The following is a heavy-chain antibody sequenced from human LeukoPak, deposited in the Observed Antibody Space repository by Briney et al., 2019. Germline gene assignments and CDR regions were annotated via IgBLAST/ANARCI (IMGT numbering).Heavy chain of an antibody. CDR1: GYTFTSYG. CDR2: ISAYNGNT. CDR3: ARDQPTPNNQPHHYIAVVVAEKAHAFDI. D-gene: IGHD2-15*01. V-gene: IGHV1-18*01. Sequence: GASVKVSCKASGYTFTSYGISWVRQAPGQGLEWMGWISAYNGNTNYAQKLQGRVTMTTDTSTSTAYMELRSLRSDDTAVYYCARDQPTPNNQPHHYIAVVVAEKAHAFDIWGQGTMVTVSS. J-gene: IGHJ3*02.